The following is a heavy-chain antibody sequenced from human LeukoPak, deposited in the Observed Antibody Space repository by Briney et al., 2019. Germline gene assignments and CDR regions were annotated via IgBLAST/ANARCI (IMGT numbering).Heavy chain of an antibody. J-gene: IGHJ4*02. Sequence: GGSLRLSCAASGLTFSSHWMHWVRQAPGKGLVWVSRITNDGSSTTYADSVKGRFTLSRDNSKNTLYLQMNSLRAGDTAVYYCARSPTDYDSSGYYRYWGQGTLVTVSS. D-gene: IGHD3-22*01. V-gene: IGHV3-74*01. CDR3: ARSPTDYDSSGYYRY. CDR2: ITNDGSST. CDR1: GLTFSSHW.